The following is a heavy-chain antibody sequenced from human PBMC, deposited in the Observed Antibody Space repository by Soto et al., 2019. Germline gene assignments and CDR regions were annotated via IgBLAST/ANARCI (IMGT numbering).Heavy chain of an antibody. J-gene: IGHJ4*02. V-gene: IGHV1-18*01. CDR3: ARLSLSWAVNNYGYPKNYFDY. CDR2: VSGYNGNT. Sequence: ASVKVSCKASGYSFTSNGVSWVRQAPGQGLEWMGWVSGYNGNTHYAQKFQGRITMTTDKSTSTAYMELRSLTSDDTAVYYCARLSLSWAVNNYGYPKNYFDYWGRGTMVTVSS. D-gene: IGHD4-17*01. CDR1: GYSFTSNG.